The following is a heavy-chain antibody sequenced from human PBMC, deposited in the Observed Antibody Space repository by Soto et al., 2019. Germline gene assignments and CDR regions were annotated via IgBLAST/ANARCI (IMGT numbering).Heavy chain of an antibody. CDR2: ISYDGSNE. V-gene: IGHV3-30-3*01. D-gene: IGHD2-2*01. CDR3: ARDFMPYCSSTSCSPAGY. Sequence: PGGSLRLSCAASGFTFSSYAMHWVRQAPGKGLEWVAVISYDGSNEYYADSVKGRFTISRDNSKNTLYLQMNSLRAEDTAVYYCARDFMPYCSSTSCSPAGYWGQGTLVTVSS. J-gene: IGHJ4*02. CDR1: GFTFSSYA.